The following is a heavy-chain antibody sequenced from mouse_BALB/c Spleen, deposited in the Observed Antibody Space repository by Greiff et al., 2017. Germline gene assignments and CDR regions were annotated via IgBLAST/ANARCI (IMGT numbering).Heavy chain of an antibody. Sequence: EVKLVESGGGLVQPGGSRKLSCAASGFTFSSFGMHGVRQAPEKGLEWVAYISSGSSTIYYADTVKGRFTISRDNPKNTLFLQMTSLRSEDTAMYYCASVGRGYFDYWGQGTTLTVSS. CDR3: ASVGRGYFDY. D-gene: IGHD4-1*01. CDR2: ISSGSSTI. J-gene: IGHJ2*01. CDR1: GFTFSSFG. V-gene: IGHV5-17*02.